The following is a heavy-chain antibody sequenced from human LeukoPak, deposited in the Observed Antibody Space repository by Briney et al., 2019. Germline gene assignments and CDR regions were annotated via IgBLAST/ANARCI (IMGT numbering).Heavy chain of an antibody. D-gene: IGHD5-18*01. CDR3: ARGLSDPTPEVDTAIRASFDY. Sequence: SETLSLTCGVSGGSISGTNWWSWVRQPPGQGLEWIGEISLRGLTNYNPSLRSRLTMSLDESKNQVSLNLTSVTAADTAVYFCARGLSDPTPEVDTAIRASFDYWGQGTVVSVSS. J-gene: IGHJ4*02. CDR1: GGSISGTNW. CDR2: ISLRGLT. V-gene: IGHV4-4*02.